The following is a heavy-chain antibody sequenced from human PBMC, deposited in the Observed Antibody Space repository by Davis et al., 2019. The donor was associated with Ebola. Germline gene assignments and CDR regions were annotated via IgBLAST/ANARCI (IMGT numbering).Heavy chain of an antibody. CDR2: ISSSSSTI. D-gene: IGHD5-12*01. CDR1: GFTFSSYS. CDR3: ARDDGGYDSRGYYYYGMDV. J-gene: IGHJ6*02. Sequence: GESLKISCAASGFTFSSYSMNWVRQAPGKGLEWVSYISSSSSTIYYADSVKGRFTISRDNAKNSLYLQMNSLRDEDTAVYYCARDDGGYDSRGYYYYGMDVWGQGTTVTVSS. V-gene: IGHV3-48*02.